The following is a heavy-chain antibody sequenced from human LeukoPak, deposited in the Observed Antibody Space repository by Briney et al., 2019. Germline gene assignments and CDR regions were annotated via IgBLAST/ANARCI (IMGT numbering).Heavy chain of an antibody. CDR3: AGNLDILSGYYYFDY. J-gene: IGHJ4*02. D-gene: IGHD3-9*01. CDR1: GGSITSGGYS. V-gene: IGHV4-31*03. CDR2: IYYSGST. Sequence: SQTLSLTCTVSGGSITSGGYSWSWIRQHPGRGLEWIGYIYYSGSTYYNPSLKSRVTISVDTSKNQFSLKLSSVTAADTAVYYCAGNLDILSGYYYFDYWGQGTLVTVSS.